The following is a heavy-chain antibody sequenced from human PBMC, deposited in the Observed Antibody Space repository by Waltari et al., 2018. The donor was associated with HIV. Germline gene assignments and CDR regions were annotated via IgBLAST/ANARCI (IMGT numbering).Heavy chain of an antibody. CDR3: ARGVALVRGVKIRGHMDV. CDR1: GYTFSAYA. J-gene: IGHJ6*02. CDR2: INNYDGQT. V-gene: IGHV1-18*01. Sequence: VQLVQSGAEVKRPGASVRVSCTSSGYTFSAYAINWVRQAPGQGLEWMGGINNYDGQTNFAEKFQGRVTMTTDTSKSTASMELRSLRSDDTAVYFCARGVALVRGVKIRGHMDVWGQGTTVTVSS. D-gene: IGHD3-10*01.